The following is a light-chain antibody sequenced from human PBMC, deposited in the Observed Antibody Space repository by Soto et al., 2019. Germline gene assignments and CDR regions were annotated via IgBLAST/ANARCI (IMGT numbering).Light chain of an antibody. CDR2: ATS. V-gene: IGKV3-11*01. CDR3: QQRSSWPFT. CDR1: QSIGHY. J-gene: IGKJ3*01. Sequence: VLTQSPSTLSLSPGEGATLSCRASQSIGHYLAWYQQKPGQAPRLLIYATSNRATGIPARFSGSGSGTDFTLTITSLEPEDFAIYYCQQRSSWPFTFGPGTKVDIK.